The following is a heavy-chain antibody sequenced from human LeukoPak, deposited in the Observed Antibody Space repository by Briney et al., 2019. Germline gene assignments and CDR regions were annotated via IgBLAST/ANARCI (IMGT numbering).Heavy chain of an antibody. D-gene: IGHD1-26*01. CDR2: IKQDGGEN. V-gene: IGHV3-7*01. CDR3: ARSLVVGATYPYH. Sequence: PGGSLRLSRAASGFTFSSYWMSWVRQAPGRGLEWVANIKQDGGENYYVDSVKGRFTISRDNAKNSLYLQLNSLRAEDTAVYYCARSLVVGATYPYHWGQGTLVTVSS. CDR1: GFTFSSYW. J-gene: IGHJ5*02.